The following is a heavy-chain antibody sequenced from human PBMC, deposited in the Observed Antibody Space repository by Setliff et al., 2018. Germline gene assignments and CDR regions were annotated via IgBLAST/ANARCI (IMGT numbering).Heavy chain of an antibody. CDR2: INTGGGSS. D-gene: IGHD6-13*01. J-gene: IGHJ4*02. CDR3: ARAGLASAGRKGVFDY. CDR1: GYSLVTHY. V-gene: IGHV1-46*01. Sequence: ASVKVSCKASGYSLVTHYMHWVRQAPGQGLEWMGLINTGGGSSSYAPKFQGRVTMTRDTSTSTVYMEMNILGSEDTAVYFCARAGLASAGRKGVFDYWGQGTLVTVSS.